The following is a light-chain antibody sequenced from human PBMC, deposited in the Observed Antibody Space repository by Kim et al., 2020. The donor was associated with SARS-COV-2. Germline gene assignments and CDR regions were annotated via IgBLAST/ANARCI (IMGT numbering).Light chain of an antibody. Sequence: QSVLTQPPSVSGAPGQGVTISCTGSSSNIGAGYDVHWYQQLPGTAPKLLIYGNNNRPSGVPDRFSGSKSGTSASLAITGLQAEDEADYYCQSYDSSLSGSGVFGTGTKVTVL. V-gene: IGLV1-40*01. CDR3: QSYDSSLSGSGV. J-gene: IGLJ1*01. CDR2: GNN. CDR1: SSNIGAGYD.